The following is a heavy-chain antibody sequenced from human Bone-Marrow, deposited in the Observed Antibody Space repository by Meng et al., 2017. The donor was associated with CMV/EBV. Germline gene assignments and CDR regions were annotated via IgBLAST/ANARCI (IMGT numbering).Heavy chain of an antibody. CDR1: GGSFSGYY. Sequence: SETLSLTCAVYGGSFSGYYWSWIRQPPGKGLEWIGEINHSGSTNYNPSLKSRVTISVDTSKNQFSLKLSSVTAADTAVYYCAGEWGSMENLGGIIGYWGQGTLVTVSS. J-gene: IGHJ4*02. CDR3: AGEWGSMENLGGIIGY. CDR2: INHSGST. V-gene: IGHV4-34*01. D-gene: IGHD3-16*02.